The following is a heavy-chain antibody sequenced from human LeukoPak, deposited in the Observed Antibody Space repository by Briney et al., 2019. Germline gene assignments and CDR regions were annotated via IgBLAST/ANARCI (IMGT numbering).Heavy chain of an antibody. CDR2: ISNSGGST. Sequence: PGGSLRLSCAASGFTFSSYAMSWVRQAPGKGLEWVSAISNSGGSTYYADSVKGRFTISRDNFKNTLNLQMNSLRAEDTAVYYCAKDSCSSTSCYRGVDYWGQGTLVTVSS. CDR1: GFTFSSYA. V-gene: IGHV3-23*01. CDR3: AKDSCSSTSCYRGVDY. D-gene: IGHD2-2*01. J-gene: IGHJ4*02.